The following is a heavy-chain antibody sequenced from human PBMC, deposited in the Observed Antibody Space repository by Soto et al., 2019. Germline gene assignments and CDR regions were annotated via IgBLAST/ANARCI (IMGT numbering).Heavy chain of an antibody. Sequence: ASVKVSCKASGYTFTKNYIHWVRQAPGQGLQWLGIINPSGGATTYAKKFQGRVTMTRDTSTSTVFLELRRLRSEDTAIFYCATSRGLYDYCSTWGQGTLVTVSS. J-gene: IGHJ5*02. V-gene: IGHV1-46*01. CDR3: ATSRGLYDYCST. CDR2: INPSGGAT. CDR1: GYTFTKNY. D-gene: IGHD5-12*01.